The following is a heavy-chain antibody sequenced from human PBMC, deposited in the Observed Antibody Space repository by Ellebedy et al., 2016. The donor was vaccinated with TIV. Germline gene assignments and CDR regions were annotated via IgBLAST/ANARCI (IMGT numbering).Heavy chain of an antibody. J-gene: IGHJ4*02. CDR2: INPSGGPP. CDR3: GRATPRYFDVVTGYGLVDF. CDR1: GYTFRNHY. V-gene: IGHV1-46*01. D-gene: IGHD3-9*01. Sequence: AASVKVSCKASGYTFRNHYLHWVRQPPGQGLAWMGVINPSGGPPRYAQTFQGRVTLTTDTSTSAVYMELSTLNSEDTAVYYCGRATPRYFDVVTGYGLVDFWGLGTLVAVSS.